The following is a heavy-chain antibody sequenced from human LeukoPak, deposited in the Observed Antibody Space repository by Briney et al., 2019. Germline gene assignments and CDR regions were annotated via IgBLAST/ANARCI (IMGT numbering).Heavy chain of an antibody. CDR2: ISSSNSYI. V-gene: IGHV3-21*01. Sequence: GASLRLSCAASGFTFSSYSMNWVRQAPGKGLEWVSSISSSNSYIYYADSVKGRFTISRDNAKNSLYLQMNSLRAEDTAVYYCAGVGYYDSSGYRAFDIWGQGTMVTVSS. CDR3: AGVGYYDSSGYRAFDI. D-gene: IGHD3-22*01. J-gene: IGHJ3*02. CDR1: GFTFSSYS.